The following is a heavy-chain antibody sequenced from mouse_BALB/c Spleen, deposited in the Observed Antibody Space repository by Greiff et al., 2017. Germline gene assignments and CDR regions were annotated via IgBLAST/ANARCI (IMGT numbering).Heavy chain of an antibody. V-gene: IGHV1-4*02. D-gene: IGHD1-2*01. Sequence: QVQLQQSAAELARPGASVKMSCKASGYTFTSYTMHWVKQRPGQGLEWIGYINPSSGYTEYNQKFKDKTTLTADKSSSTAYMQLSSLTSEDSAVYYCARREGTTATSHYYAMDYWGQGTSVTVSS. CDR3: ARREGTTATSHYYAMDY. CDR1: GYTFTSYT. J-gene: IGHJ4*01. CDR2: INPSSGYT.